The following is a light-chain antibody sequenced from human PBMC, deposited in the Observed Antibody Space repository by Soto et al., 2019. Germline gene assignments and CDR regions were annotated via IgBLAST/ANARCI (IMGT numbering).Light chain of an antibody. Sequence: AIQLTQSPSSLSASVGDRVTITCRASQGISSALAWYQQKPGKAPKLLIYDASSLESGVPSRFSGSGSGTDFTLTIISLQPEDCATDSCQQFKNYPITFGQGTRLEIK. CDR1: QGISSA. J-gene: IGKJ5*01. CDR3: QQFKNYPIT. CDR2: DAS. V-gene: IGKV1D-13*01.